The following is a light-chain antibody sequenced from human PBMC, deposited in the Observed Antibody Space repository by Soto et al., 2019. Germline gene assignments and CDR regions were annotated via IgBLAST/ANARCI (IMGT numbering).Light chain of an antibody. CDR2: TTS. CDR1: QVITSY. Sequence: DIQMTQSPSSLSASVGDRVTLTCRASQVITSYLNWYQQKPGKAPKLLIYTTSSLQSGVPSRFRGGGSGTDSTLTISSLPPEDFATYYWQQSATKMWTFGQGTKVEIK. V-gene: IGKV1-39*01. CDR3: QQSATKMWT. J-gene: IGKJ1*01.